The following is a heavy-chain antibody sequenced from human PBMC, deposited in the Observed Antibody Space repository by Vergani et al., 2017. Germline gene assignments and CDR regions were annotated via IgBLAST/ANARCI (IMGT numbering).Heavy chain of an antibody. CDR1: GGSFTSYH. CDR3: ARVNTETNGHLYYYYYMDV. CDR2: IDHTGRP. J-gene: IGHJ6*03. V-gene: IGHV4-34*01. D-gene: IGHD4-11*01. Sequence: QVQLQQWGGGLLKPSETLSLTCVVNGGSFTSYHWTWIRQSPGEGLEWVGDIDHTGRPDYNPSLKSRLTMSVDKSRNQFSLTLNSVTATHPAIYFCARVNTETNGHLYYYYYMDVWGQGTAVTVS.